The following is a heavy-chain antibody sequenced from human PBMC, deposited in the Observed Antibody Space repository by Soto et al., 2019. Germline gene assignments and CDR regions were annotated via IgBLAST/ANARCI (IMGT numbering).Heavy chain of an antibody. V-gene: IGHV3-66*04. CDR3: ARHPERIAQIGWFDP. CDR1: GFTFSSYV. D-gene: IGHD6-13*01. CDR2: IYSGGST. Sequence: GGSLRLSCAASGFTFSSYVMSWVRQAPGKGLEWVSVIYSGGSTYYADSVKGRFTISRDNSKNTLYLQMNSLRAEDTAVYYCARHPERIAQIGWFDPWGQGTLVTVSS. J-gene: IGHJ5*02.